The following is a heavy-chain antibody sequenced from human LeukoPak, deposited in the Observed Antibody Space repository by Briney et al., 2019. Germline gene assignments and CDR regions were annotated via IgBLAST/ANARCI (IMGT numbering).Heavy chain of an antibody. D-gene: IGHD3-10*01. CDR3: ARYGSGSTWFDP. CDR2: INYSGST. CDR1: GGSISSDNYQ. Sequence: PSETLSLTCTVSGGSISSDNYQWSWIRQPPGKGLEWIGYINYSGSTYYNPSLKSRVTISVDTSKNHLPLKLSSVTAADTAVYYCARYGSGSTWFDPWGQGTLVTVSS. V-gene: IGHV4-30-4*01. J-gene: IGHJ5*02.